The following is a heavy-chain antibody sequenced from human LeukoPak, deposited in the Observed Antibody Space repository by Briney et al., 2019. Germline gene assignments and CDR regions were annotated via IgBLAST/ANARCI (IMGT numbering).Heavy chain of an antibody. Sequence: GGALRLSYAASGFTFSSYAMHGVLGARGKGLENGAVISYDGSNKYYADSVKGRFTISRDNSKNTLYLQMNSLRAEDTAVYYCARDPQPYYDYGEPGNAFDIWGQGTMVTVSS. CDR3: ARDPQPYYDYGEPGNAFDI. CDR1: GFTFSSYA. V-gene: IGHV3-30*01. D-gene: IGHD4-17*01. J-gene: IGHJ3*02. CDR2: ISYDGSNK.